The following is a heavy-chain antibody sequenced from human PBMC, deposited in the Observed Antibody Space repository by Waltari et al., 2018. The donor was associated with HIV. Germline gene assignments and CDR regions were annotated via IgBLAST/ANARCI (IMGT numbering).Heavy chain of an antibody. J-gene: IGHJ6*02. V-gene: IGHV4-30-4*01. D-gene: IGHD3-3*01. Sequence: QVQLQESGPGLVKPSQTLSLTCTVSGGSIRSGDYYWSWIRQPPGKGLEWIGYIYYSGSTYYNPSLKSRVTISVDTSKNQFSLKLSSVTAADTAVYYCARDPVDYDFWSAKGGMDVWGQGTTVTVSS. CDR1: GGSIRSGDYY. CDR2: IYYSGST. CDR3: ARDPVDYDFWSAKGGMDV.